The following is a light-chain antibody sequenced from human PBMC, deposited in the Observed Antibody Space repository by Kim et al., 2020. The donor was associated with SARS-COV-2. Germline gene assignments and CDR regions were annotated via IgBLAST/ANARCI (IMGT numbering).Light chain of an antibody. CDR1: QGISIY. CDR2: DAS. CDR3: QKYDSAPFT. V-gene: IGKV1-27*01. J-gene: IGKJ5*01. Sequence: QITQSPSSLSASVGDTVTITCRASQGISIYLAWYQQTTGKVPRRLIFDASFLDPGAPSRFSGSGSGTDFTLTITGLQPEDAATYHCQKYDSAPFTFGQGKRLEIK.